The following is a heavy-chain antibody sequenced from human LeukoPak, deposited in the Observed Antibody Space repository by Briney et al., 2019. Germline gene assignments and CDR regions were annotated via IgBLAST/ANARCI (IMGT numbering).Heavy chain of an antibody. CDR3: ARSARIVGATTSVDY. CDR1: GFTFSSYS. CDR2: ISSSSSYI. D-gene: IGHD1-26*01. Sequence: PVGSLRLSCAASGFTFSSYSMNWVRQAPGKGLEWVSSISSSSSYIYYADSVKGRFTISRDNAKNSLYLQMNSLRAEDTAVYYCARSARIVGATTSVDYWGQGTLVTVSS. V-gene: IGHV3-21*01. J-gene: IGHJ4*02.